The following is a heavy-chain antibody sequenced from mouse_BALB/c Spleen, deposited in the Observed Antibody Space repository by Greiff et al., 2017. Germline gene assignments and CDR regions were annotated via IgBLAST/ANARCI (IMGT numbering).Heavy chain of an antibody. V-gene: IGHV3-6*02. CDR2: ISYDGSN. CDR1: GYSITSGYY. J-gene: IGHJ3*01. CDR3: AREGPWVGFAY. D-gene: IGHD1-1*01. Sequence: DVQLQESGPGLVKPSQSLSLTCSVTGYSITSGYYWNWIRQFPGNKLEWMGYISYDGSNNYNPSLKNRISITRDTSKNQFFLKLNSVTTEDTATYYCAREGPWVGFAYWGQGTLVTVSA.